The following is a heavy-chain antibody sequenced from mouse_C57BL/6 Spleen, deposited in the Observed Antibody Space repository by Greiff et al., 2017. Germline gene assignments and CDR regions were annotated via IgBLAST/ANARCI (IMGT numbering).Heavy chain of an antibody. CDR3: ARDWDD. Sequence: EVQLQRSGPELVKPGASVKISCKASGYTFTDYYMNWVKQSHGKSLEWIGDINPNNGGTSYNQKFKGKATLTVDKSSSTAYMELRSLTSEDSAVYYCARDWDDWGQGTTLTVSS. J-gene: IGHJ2*01. CDR1: GYTFTDYY. CDR2: INPNNGGT. V-gene: IGHV1-26*01. D-gene: IGHD4-1*01.